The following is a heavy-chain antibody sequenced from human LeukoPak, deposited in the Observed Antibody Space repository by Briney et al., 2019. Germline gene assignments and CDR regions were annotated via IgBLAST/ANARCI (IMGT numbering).Heavy chain of an antibody. Sequence: GGSLRLSCAASGFTFSSYWMHWVRQAPGKGLVWVSRINSDGSSTSYADSVKGRFTISRDNAKNTLYLQRHSLRAEDTAVYYCARAGSSGCYWYYYYYMDVWGKGTTVTVSS. J-gene: IGHJ6*03. CDR1: GFTFSSYW. CDR3: ARAGSSGCYWYYYYYMDV. D-gene: IGHD6-19*01. V-gene: IGHV3-74*01. CDR2: INSDGSST.